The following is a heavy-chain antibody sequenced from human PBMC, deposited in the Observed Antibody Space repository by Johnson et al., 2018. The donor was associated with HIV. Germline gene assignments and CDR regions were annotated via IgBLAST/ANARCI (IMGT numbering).Heavy chain of an antibody. CDR2: ICGSAGIT. V-gene: IGHV3-23*04. CDR1: GFTFSSYA. D-gene: IGHD2-21*02. J-gene: IGHJ3*02. Sequence: VQLVESGGGLVQRGGSLRLSCIASGFTFSSYALSWVRQAPGKGLEWASAICGSAGITYYSAALECRFTISRDNSRNTLYLQMNSLRTEDTAVYYCAKVRCGGDCLDAFDIWGQGTMVTVSS. CDR3: AKVRCGGDCLDAFDI.